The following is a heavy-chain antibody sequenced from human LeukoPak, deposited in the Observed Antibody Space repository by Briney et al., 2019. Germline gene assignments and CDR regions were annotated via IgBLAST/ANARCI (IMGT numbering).Heavy chain of an antibody. V-gene: IGHV3-23*01. Sequence: GGSLRLSCAASGFTYSNHAMSWVRQAPGKGLEWVSAISGAGTDTHYADSVKGRFTTYRDNSKSTVYLQMNSLRAEDTAIYYCAKDHVPSYWGQGTLVTVSS. J-gene: IGHJ4*02. CDR1: GFTYSNHA. CDR3: AKDHVPSY. D-gene: IGHD6-6*01. CDR2: ISGAGTDT.